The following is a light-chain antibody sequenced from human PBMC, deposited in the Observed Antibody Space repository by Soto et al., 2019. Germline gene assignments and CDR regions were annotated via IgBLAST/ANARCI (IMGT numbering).Light chain of an antibody. CDR2: GAS. V-gene: IGKV3-20*01. Sequence: EIELTQSPGTLSLSPGERATLSCRASQSVSSSYLAWYQQKPGQAPRLLISGASSRATGIPDRFSGSGSGTDFTLTISRLEPEDVAVYYCQQYGSRTYTFGQGTKLEIK. CDR3: QQYGSRTYT. J-gene: IGKJ2*01. CDR1: QSVSSSY.